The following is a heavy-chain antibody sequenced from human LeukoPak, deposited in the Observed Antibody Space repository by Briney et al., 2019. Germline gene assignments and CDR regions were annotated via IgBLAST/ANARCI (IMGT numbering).Heavy chain of an antibody. CDR1: GYTFTSYG. CDR3: ARVRRNYYGSGSYYIY. CDR2: ISAYNGNT. Sequence: ASVKVSCKASGYTFTSYGISWVRQAPGQGLEWMGWISAYNGNTNYAQKLQGRVTMTTDTSTSTAYMELRSLRSDDTAVYYCARVRRNYYGSGSYYIYWGQGTQVTVSS. D-gene: IGHD3-10*01. V-gene: IGHV1-18*01. J-gene: IGHJ4*02.